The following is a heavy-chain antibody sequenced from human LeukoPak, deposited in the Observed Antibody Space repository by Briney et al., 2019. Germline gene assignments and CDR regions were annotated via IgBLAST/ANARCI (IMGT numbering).Heavy chain of an antibody. J-gene: IGHJ4*02. CDR3: AKDLEYSGSGTPGAFDY. D-gene: IGHD3-10*01. Sequence: ASVKVSCKASGYTFTSYYMHWVRQAPGQGLEWMGIINPSGGSTSYAQKFQGRVTMTRDMSTSTDYMELSSLRAEDTAVYYCAKDLEYSGSGTPGAFDYWGQGTLVTVSS. CDR2: INPSGGST. CDR1: GYTFTSYY. V-gene: IGHV1-46*01.